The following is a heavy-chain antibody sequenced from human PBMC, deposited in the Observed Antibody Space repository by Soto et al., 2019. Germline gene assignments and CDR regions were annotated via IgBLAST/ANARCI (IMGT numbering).Heavy chain of an antibody. CDR1: GYTFTSYG. V-gene: IGHV1-18*01. CDR3: ARGKLGYSSGWYAIDY. Sequence: ASVKVSCKASGYTFTSYGMSWVRQAPGQGLEWMGWISAYNGNTNYAQKLQGRVTMTTDTSTSTAYMELRSLRSDDTAVYYCARGKLGYSSGWYAIDYWGQGTLVTVSS. CDR2: ISAYNGNT. J-gene: IGHJ4*02. D-gene: IGHD6-19*01.